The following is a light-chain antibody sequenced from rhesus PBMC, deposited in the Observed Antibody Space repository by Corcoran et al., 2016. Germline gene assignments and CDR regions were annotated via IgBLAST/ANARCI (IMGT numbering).Light chain of an antibody. CDR3: QQRNSYPCT. CDR1: QGISSY. V-gene: IGKV1-38*01. CDR2: DAS. J-gene: IGKJ3*01. Sequence: DIQLTQSPSSLSASVGDRVTITCRASQGISSYLAWYQQKSGKAPKLLIYDASNLQSGVPSRFIGSGSGTEFTLPISSLQPEYVATYYCQQRNSYPCTFGPGTKLDIK.